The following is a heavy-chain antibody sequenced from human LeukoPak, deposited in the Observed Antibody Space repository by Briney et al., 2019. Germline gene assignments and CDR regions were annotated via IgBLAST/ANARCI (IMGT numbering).Heavy chain of an antibody. CDR2: ISGSGGST. V-gene: IGHV3-23*01. J-gene: IGHJ4*02. CDR3: AKSLSSSPLFDY. CDR1: GFTFSSYA. D-gene: IGHD6-13*01. Sequence: GGSLRLSCAASGFTFSSYAMSWVRQAPGKELEWVSAISGSGGSTYYADSVKGRFTISRDNSKNTLYLQMNSLRAEDTAVYYCAKSLSSSPLFDYWGQGTLVTVSS.